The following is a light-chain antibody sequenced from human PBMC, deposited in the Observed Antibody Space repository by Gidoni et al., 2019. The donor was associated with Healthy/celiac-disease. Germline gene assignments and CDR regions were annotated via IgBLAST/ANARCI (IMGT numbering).Light chain of an antibody. Sequence: EIVLTQSPATLSLAPGERATLSCRAGQSVSSSLACYQHKPGQAPRLLIYDASNSATGIPAWFSGSGSGTDFTLTISSLVPEDFAVYYCQQRSNWPPLTFGGGTKVEIK. CDR2: DAS. CDR1: QSVSSS. J-gene: IGKJ4*01. V-gene: IGKV3-11*01. CDR3: QQRSNWPPLT.